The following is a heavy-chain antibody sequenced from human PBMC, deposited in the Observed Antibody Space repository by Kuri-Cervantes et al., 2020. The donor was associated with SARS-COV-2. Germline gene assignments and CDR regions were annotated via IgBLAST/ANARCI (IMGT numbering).Heavy chain of an antibody. CDR2: IGTAGDP. D-gene: IGHD3-3*01. J-gene: IGHJ6*01. CDR3: ASRFWSGYYQPYYYYGMDV. Sequence: ETLSLTCAASGFTFSSYDMHWVRQATGKGLEWVSAIGTAGDPYYPGSVKGRFTISRDNSKNTLYLQMNSLRAEDTAVYYCASRFWSGYYQPYYYYGMDVWGQGNTVTGSS. V-gene: IGHV3-13*05. CDR1: GFTFSSYD.